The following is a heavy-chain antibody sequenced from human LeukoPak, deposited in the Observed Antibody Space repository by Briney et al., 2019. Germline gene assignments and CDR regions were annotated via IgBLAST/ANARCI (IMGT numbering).Heavy chain of an antibody. J-gene: IGHJ6*03. CDR2: ISGSGGST. V-gene: IGHV3-23*01. CDR1: GFTFSSYA. D-gene: IGHD1-26*01. Sequence: QSGGSLRLSCAASGFTFSSYAMSWVRQAPGKGLEWVSAISGSGGSTYYADSVKGRFTISRDNSKNTLYLQMNSLRAEDTAVYYCAKYQWELLHYYYYYMDVWGKGTTVTVSS. CDR3: AKYQWELLHYYYYYMDV.